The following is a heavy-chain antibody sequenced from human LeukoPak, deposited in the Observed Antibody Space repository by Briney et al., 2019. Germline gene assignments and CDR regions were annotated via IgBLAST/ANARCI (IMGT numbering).Heavy chain of an antibody. CDR2: INHSGST. D-gene: IGHD4-17*01. J-gene: IGHJ4*02. Sequence: NPSETLSLTCADNGGSFSGYYWSSIRQPPGKGLEWIGEINHSGSTNYNPSLKSRVTISVDTSKNQFSLKLSSVTAADTAVYYCARTLDYGDYRSDYWGQGTLVTVSS. CDR1: GGSFSGYY. CDR3: ARTLDYGDYRSDY. V-gene: IGHV4-34*01.